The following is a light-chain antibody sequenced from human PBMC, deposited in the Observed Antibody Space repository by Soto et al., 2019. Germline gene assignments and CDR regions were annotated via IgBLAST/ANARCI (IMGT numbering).Light chain of an antibody. Sequence: DMRMTQSPSTLSASVGDRVTMTCRASQSISAWLAWYQQKPGKAPKLLIYDASNLESGVPSRFSGGGSGTDFTLTISSLQPDDSATYYCQHYETYSSTFG. CDR1: QSISAW. V-gene: IGKV1-5*01. J-gene: IGKJ2*01. CDR2: DAS. CDR3: QHYETYSST.